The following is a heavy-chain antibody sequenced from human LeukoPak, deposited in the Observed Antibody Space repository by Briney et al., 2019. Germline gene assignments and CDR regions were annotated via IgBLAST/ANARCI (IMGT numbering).Heavy chain of an antibody. J-gene: IGHJ4*02. CDR3: ARVGRWSGYYTPLYFDY. D-gene: IGHD3-3*01. V-gene: IGHV4-30-4*01. Sequence: SSQTLSLTCTVSGGSISSGDYYWSWIRQPPGKGLEWIGYIYYSGSTYYNPSLKSRVTISVDTSKNQFSLKLSSVTAADTAVYYCARVGRWSGYYTPLYFDYWGQGTLVTVSS. CDR2: IYYSGST. CDR1: GGSISSGDYY.